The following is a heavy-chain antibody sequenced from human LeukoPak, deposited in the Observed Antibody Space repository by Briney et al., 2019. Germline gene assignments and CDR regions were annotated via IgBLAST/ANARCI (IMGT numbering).Heavy chain of an antibody. CDR3: AGHHPRNTVDF. D-gene: IGHD2/OR15-2a*01. J-gene: IGHJ4*02. Sequence: SETLSLTCTVSGSSISSYYWSWIRQPPGKGLEWIAYISDIGSINYNPSLKSRVTISLDTSKNQFSLKLSSVTAADTAVYYCAGHHPRNTVDFWGQGTLVTVSS. V-gene: IGHV4-59*08. CDR1: GSSISSYY. CDR2: ISDIGSI.